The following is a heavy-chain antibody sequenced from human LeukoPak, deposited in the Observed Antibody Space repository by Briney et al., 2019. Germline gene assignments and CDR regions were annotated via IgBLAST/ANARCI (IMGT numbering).Heavy chain of an antibody. CDR3: ARARMVRGVISSWFDP. V-gene: IGHV1-2*04. Sequence: ASVKVSCKASGYTFTGYYMHWARQAPGQGLEWMGWINPNSGGTNYAQKFQGWVTMTRDTSISTAYMELSRLRSDDTAVYYCARARMVRGVISSWFDPWGQGTLVTVSS. CDR2: INPNSGGT. J-gene: IGHJ5*02. D-gene: IGHD3-10*01. CDR1: GYTFTGYY.